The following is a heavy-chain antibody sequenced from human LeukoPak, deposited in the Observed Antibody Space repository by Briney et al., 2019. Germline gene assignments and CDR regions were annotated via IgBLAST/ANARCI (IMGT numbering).Heavy chain of an antibody. Sequence: GGSLGLSCAASGFIFSSFAMSWVRQAPGKGLEWVSGISGSGSSTYYADSVKGRLTISRDNSKNTLYLQMNSLRAEDTAVYYCAKDSRYSNSWYYFDYWGQGTLVTVSS. CDR1: GFIFSSFA. V-gene: IGHV3-23*01. J-gene: IGHJ4*02. D-gene: IGHD6-13*01. CDR2: ISGSGSST. CDR3: AKDSRYSNSWYYFDY.